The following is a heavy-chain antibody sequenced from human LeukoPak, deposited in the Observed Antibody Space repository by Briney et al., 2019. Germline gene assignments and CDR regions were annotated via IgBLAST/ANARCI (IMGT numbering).Heavy chain of an antibody. CDR2: ISSSSSYI. J-gene: IGHJ6*03. Sequence: GGSLRLSCTATGFTFSSYWMSWVRQAPGKGLEWVSSISSSSSYIYYADSVKGRFTISRDNAKNSLYLQMNSLRAEDTAVYYCARVAVLDYYDSRTLGLLAYYYYYYYYMDVWGKGTTVTVSS. CDR3: ARVAVLDYYDSRTLGLLAYYYYYYYYMDV. CDR1: GFTFSSYW. D-gene: IGHD3-22*01. V-gene: IGHV3-21*01.